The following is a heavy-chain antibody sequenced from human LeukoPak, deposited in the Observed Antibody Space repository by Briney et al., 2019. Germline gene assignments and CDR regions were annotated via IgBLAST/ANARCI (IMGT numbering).Heavy chain of an antibody. J-gene: IGHJ4*02. D-gene: IGHD2-21*02. CDR3: ARVRGTALTAYPGYFDY. V-gene: IGHV1-18*04. CDR2: ISIYTGNT. Sequence: ASVKVSCKASGYTFNSYGISWVRQAPGQGLEWMGWISIYTGNTKYGEKLQGRATMTRDTSTSTAYLEVRSLSSDDTAVYYCARVRGTALTAYPGYFDYWGQGTLVTVSS. CDR1: GYTFNSYG.